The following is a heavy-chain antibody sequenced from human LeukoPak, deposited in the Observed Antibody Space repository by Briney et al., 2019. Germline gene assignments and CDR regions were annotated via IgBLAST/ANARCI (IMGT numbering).Heavy chain of an antibody. Sequence: GRSLRLSCAASGFTFSSYSMNWVRQAPGKGLEWVSYISSSTSTIYYADSVKGRFAISRDNAKNSLYLQMSSLRAEDTAVYYCARGFDQRGYYYYALDVWGQGTTVTVSS. CDR3: ARGFDQRGYYYYALDV. J-gene: IGHJ6*02. CDR2: ISSSTSTI. D-gene: IGHD3-10*01. CDR1: GFTFSSYS. V-gene: IGHV3-48*01.